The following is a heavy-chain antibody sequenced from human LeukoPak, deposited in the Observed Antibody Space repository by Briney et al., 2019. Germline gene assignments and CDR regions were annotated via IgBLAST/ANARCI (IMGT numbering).Heavy chain of an antibody. Sequence: SETLSLTCAVYGGSFSGYYWSWIRQPPGKGLEWIGEINHSGSTSYNPSLKSRVTISVDTSKNQFSLKLSSVTAADTAVYYCARGRRIVVVTAILYYFDYWGQGTLVTVSS. J-gene: IGHJ4*02. CDR2: INHSGST. CDR3: ARGRRIVVVTAILYYFDY. D-gene: IGHD2-21*02. CDR1: GGSFSGYY. V-gene: IGHV4-34*01.